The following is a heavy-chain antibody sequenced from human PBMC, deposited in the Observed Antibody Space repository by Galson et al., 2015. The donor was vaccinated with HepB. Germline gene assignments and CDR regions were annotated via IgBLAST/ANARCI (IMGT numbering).Heavy chain of an antibody. V-gene: IGHV3-11*06. CDR2: ISSSSSYT. CDR3: ARDLNRGSGWRVLGY. Sequence: SLRLSCAASGFTSSDYYMSWIRQAPGKGLEWVSYISSSSSYTNYADSVKGRFTISRDNAKNSLYLQMNSLRAEDTAVYYCARDLNRGSGWRVLGYWGQGTLVTVSS. CDR1: GFTSSDYY. D-gene: IGHD6-19*01. J-gene: IGHJ4*02.